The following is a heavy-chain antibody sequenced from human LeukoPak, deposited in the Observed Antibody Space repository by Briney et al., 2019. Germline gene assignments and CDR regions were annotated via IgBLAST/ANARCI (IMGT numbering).Heavy chain of an antibody. CDR1: GFTFSSYA. CDR3: AKDDSGSGSYWDTLDY. Sequence: GGSLRLSCAASGFTFSSYAMSWVRQAPGKGLEWVSAISGSGGSTYYADSVKGRFTISRDNFKNTLYLQMNSLRAEDTAVYYCAKDDSGSGSYWDTLDYWGQGTLVTVSS. D-gene: IGHD1-26*01. J-gene: IGHJ4*02. V-gene: IGHV3-23*01. CDR2: ISGSGGST.